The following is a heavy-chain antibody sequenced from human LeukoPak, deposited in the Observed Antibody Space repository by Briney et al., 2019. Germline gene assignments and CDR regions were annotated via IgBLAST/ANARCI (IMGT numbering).Heavy chain of an antibody. D-gene: IGHD3-10*01. Sequence: SVRVSCKASGGTFSSYAISWVRQAPGQGLEWMGGIIPIFGTANYAQKFQGRVTITTDESTSTAYMELSSLRSEDTAVYYCARGGQWDYYGSSSGFDPWGQGTLVTVSS. CDR2: IIPIFGTA. CDR1: GGTFSSYA. V-gene: IGHV1-69*05. J-gene: IGHJ5*02. CDR3: ARGGQWDYYGSSSGFDP.